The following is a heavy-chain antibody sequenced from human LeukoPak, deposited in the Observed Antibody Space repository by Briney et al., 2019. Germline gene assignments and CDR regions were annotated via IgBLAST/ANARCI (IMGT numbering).Heavy chain of an antibody. CDR2: VSYDGSNK. V-gene: IGHV3-30*18. D-gene: IGHD6-19*01. CDR3: AKDRGGWYDYYYYGMDV. Sequence: GGSLRLSCAASGFTFSSYGMHGVRQAAGKGVEGVAVVSYDGSNKYYADSVKGRFTISRDNSKNTLYLQMNSLRAEDTAVYYCAKDRGGWYDYYYYGMDVWGQGTTVTVSS. CDR1: GFTFSSYG. J-gene: IGHJ6*02.